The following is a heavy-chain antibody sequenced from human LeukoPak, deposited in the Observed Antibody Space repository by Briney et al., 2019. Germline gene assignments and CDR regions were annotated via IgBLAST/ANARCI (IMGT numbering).Heavy chain of an antibody. Sequence: SETLSLTCAVYGGSFSGYYWSWIRQPPGKGLEWIGEINHSGSTNYNPSLKSRVTISVDTSKNQFSLKLSSVTAADTAVYYCARTRYFDYWGQGTLVTVSS. CDR3: ARTRYFDY. J-gene: IGHJ4*02. CDR1: GGSFSGYY. V-gene: IGHV4-34*01. CDR2: INHSGST.